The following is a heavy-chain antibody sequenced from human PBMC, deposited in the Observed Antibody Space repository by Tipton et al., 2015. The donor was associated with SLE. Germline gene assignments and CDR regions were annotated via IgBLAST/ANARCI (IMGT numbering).Heavy chain of an antibody. J-gene: IGHJ4*02. D-gene: IGHD3-22*01. CDR2: IYYSGNT. CDR3: AREVYDSSGYYADY. CDR1: GFTFNTYS. Sequence: LRLSCTASGFTFNTYSLNWVRQAPGKGLEWIGSIYYSGNTYYNPSLKSRVTISVDTSKNQFSLNVSSVTAADTAVYYCAREVYDSSGYYADYWGQGTLVTVSS. V-gene: IGHV4-39*07.